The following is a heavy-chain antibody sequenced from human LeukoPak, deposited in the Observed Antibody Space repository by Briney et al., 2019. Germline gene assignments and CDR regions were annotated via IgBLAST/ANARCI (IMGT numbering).Heavy chain of an antibody. V-gene: IGHV3-23*01. CDR2: MSGSGGTT. CDR1: EFTFGSYA. Sequence: GGSLRLSCAASEFTFGSYAMSGVRQAPGKGLEWVSAMSGSGGTTYYADSVKGRFAISRDNSRNTLYLQMSSLRTEDTALYYCAKVQQLPTIYYFDYWGQGCLVTVSS. CDR3: AKVQQLPTIYYFDY. J-gene: IGHJ4*02. D-gene: IGHD1-26*01.